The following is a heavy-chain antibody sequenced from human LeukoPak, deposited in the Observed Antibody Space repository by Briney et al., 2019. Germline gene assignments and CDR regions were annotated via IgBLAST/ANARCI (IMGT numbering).Heavy chain of an antibody. Sequence: GGSLRLSCAASGFAFSSYAMSWVRQAPGKGLEWVSAISGSGGSTYYADSVKGRFTISRDNSKNTLYLQMNSLRAEDTAVYYCAKCLVGRIRRYNYDSSVNAYLFDYWGQGTLVTVSS. V-gene: IGHV3-23*01. CDR1: GFAFSSYA. CDR3: AKCLVGRIRRYNYDSSVNAYLFDY. D-gene: IGHD3-22*01. J-gene: IGHJ4*02. CDR2: ISGSGGST.